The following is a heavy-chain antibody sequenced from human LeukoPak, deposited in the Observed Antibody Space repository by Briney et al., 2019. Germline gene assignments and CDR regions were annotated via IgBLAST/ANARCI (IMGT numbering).Heavy chain of an antibody. CDR1: GYTFTGYH. CDR3: ARLRDDILTGYFDY. CDR2: INPNSGGT. V-gene: IGHV1-2*02. Sequence: ASVKVSCKASGYTFTGYHMHWVRQAPGQGLEWMGWINPNSGGTNYAQKFQGRVTMTRDTSISTAYMELSRLRSDDTAVYYWARLRDDILTGYFDYWGQGTLVTVSS. D-gene: IGHD3-9*01. J-gene: IGHJ4*02.